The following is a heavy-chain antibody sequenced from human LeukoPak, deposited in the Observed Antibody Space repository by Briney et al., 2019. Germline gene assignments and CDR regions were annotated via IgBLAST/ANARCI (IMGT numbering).Heavy chain of an antibody. J-gene: IGHJ4*02. CDR1: GFTFSTYW. CDR2: INSDGNII. D-gene: IGHD6-13*01. V-gene: IGHV3-74*01. Sequence: GGSLSLFCAASGFTFSTYWMHWVRQVPGKGLVWVSRINSDGNIITYADSVKGRFTISRDNARNMVYLQMNSLRAEDTAVYYCVAGMGNYWGQGTQVPV. CDR3: VAGMGNY.